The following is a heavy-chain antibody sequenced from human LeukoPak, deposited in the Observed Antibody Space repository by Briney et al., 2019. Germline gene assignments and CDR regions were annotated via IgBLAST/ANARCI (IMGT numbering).Heavy chain of an antibody. J-gene: IGHJ4*02. CDR3: ARSPYCSSTSCYVTDY. D-gene: IGHD2-2*01. V-gene: IGHV3-74*01. Sequence: GGSLRLSCAASGFTFSSYWMHWVRQAPGKGLVWVSRINSDGSSTTYADSVKGRFTISRDNAKNTLYLQMNSLRAEDTAVYYCARSPYCSSTSCYVTDYWGQGTLVAVSS. CDR1: GFTFSSYW. CDR2: INSDGSST.